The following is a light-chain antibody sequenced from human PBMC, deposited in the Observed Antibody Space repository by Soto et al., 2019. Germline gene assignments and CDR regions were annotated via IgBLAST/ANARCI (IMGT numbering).Light chain of an antibody. CDR1: SSDVGGYNY. CDR2: EVS. Sequence: QSALTQPASVSGSPGQSIAISCTGTSSDVGGYNYVSWYQQYPGKAPKLIIYEVSYRPSGVSNRFSGSKSGNTASLTISGLQAEDEADYYCSSYTSSSTLEVFGTGTKLTVL. CDR3: SSYTSSSTLEV. J-gene: IGLJ1*01. V-gene: IGLV2-14*01.